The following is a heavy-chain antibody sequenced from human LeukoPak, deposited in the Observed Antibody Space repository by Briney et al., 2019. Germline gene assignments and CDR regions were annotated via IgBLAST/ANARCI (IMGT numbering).Heavy chain of an antibody. D-gene: IGHD3-10*01. V-gene: IGHV4-39*01. CDR3: TRHRITFIRGREVWFDP. J-gene: IGHJ5*02. Sequence: ESLRLSCTASGFTFSSYSMNWIRQPPGKGLEWIGSIYYNGSTYHNPYLNIRVTISIETSTNQISLTLRSGTAADTAVYYCTRHRITFIRGREVWFDPWGQGTLVTVSS. CDR2: IYYNGST. CDR1: GFTFSSYS.